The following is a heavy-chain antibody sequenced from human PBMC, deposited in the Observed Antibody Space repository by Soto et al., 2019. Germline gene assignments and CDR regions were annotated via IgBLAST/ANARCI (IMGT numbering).Heavy chain of an antibody. V-gene: IGHV4-31*03. J-gene: IGHJ6*02. Sequence: PSETLSLTCTVSGGSISSGVYYWSWIRQHPGKGLEWIGYIYYSGSTYYNPSLKSRVTISVDTSKNQFSLKLSSVTAADTAVYYCARYRPQYGMDVWGQGTTVTVSS. CDR2: IYYSGST. D-gene: IGHD1-1*01. CDR3: ARYRPQYGMDV. CDR1: GGSISSGVYY.